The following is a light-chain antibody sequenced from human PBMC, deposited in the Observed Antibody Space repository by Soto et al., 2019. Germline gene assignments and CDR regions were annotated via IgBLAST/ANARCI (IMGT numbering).Light chain of an antibody. V-gene: IGLV2-8*01. CDR1: SSDVGAYNY. CDR2: EVN. Sequence: QSVLTQPPSASGSPGQSVTISCTGTSSDVGAYNYVSWYQQYPGQAPKLMIYEVNKRPSGVPDRFSGSKSGKTASLTVSGLQPEDEADCHCTSYAGSNIWVFGGGTKLTVL. J-gene: IGLJ3*02. CDR3: TSYAGSNIWV.